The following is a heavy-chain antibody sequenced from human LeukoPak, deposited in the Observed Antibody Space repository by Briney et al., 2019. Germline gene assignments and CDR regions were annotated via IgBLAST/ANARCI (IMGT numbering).Heavy chain of an antibody. J-gene: IGHJ4*02. CDR2: IYTSGNT. Sequence: SETLSLTCTVSGGSISSGTYYWNWIRQPAGKGLEWIGRIYTSGNTNYHPSLKSRVTISVDTSKNQFSLKLSSVTAADTAVYYCATTTIRLGYWGQGTLVTVSS. CDR3: ATTTIRLGY. V-gene: IGHV4-61*02. D-gene: IGHD1-26*01. CDR1: GGSISSGTYY.